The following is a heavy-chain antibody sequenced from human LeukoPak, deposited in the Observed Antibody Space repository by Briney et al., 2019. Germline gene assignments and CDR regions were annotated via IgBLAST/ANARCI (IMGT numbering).Heavy chain of an antibody. D-gene: IGHD6-19*01. J-gene: IGHJ4*02. Sequence: KPGGSLRLSCAASGFTFSDSYMSWIRQAPGKGLEWVSYISSSSDYTNYADSVKGRFTISRDNSKNTLYLQMDNLRAEDTAVYYCAKYQRQWLPKGGFDYWGQGTLVTVSS. CDR3: AKYQRQWLPKGGFDY. CDR1: GFTFSDSY. CDR2: ISSSSDYT. V-gene: IGHV3-11*06.